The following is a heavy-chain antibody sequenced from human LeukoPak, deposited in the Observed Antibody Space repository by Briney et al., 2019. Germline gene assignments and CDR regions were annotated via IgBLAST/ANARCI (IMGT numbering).Heavy chain of an antibody. D-gene: IGHD3-22*01. J-gene: IGHJ5*02. V-gene: IGHV4-59*01. Sequence: PSETLSLTCTVSGGSISSYYWSWIRQPPGKGLEWIGYIYYSGSTNYNPSLKSRVTISVDTSKNLFSLKLSSVTAADTAVYYCARFPGDYYDSSGYPQDWFDPWGQGTLVTVSS. CDR1: GGSISSYY. CDR2: IYYSGST. CDR3: ARFPGDYYDSSGYPQDWFDP.